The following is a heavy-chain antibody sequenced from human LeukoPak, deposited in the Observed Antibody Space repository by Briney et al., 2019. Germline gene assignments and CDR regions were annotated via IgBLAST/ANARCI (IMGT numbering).Heavy chain of an antibody. CDR3: ARGKSGQLLWFGELSAWFDP. Sequence: SETLSLTCTVSGGSISSHTYSWGWIRQPPGKGLEWIGTLSYSAHTFYSSSLKSRVTISGDTSKNQFSLKLSSVTAADTAVYYCARGKSGQLLWFGELSAWFDPWGQGTLVTVSS. V-gene: IGHV4-39*01. J-gene: IGHJ5*02. D-gene: IGHD3-10*01. CDR2: LSYSAHT. CDR1: GGSISSHTYS.